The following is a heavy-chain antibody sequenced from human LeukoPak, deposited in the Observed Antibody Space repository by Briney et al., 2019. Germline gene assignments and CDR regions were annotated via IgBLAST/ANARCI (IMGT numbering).Heavy chain of an antibody. CDR3: ARGISTSGLDL. D-gene: IGHD2-8*01. Sequence: SETLSLTCGVSGYSISSNYYWGWIRPSPGKGLEWIGSVHRTGSTYYNPSLTSRLTISADTPTNQFSLKLNSMTAADTAVYYCARGISTSGLDLWGQGTLVTVSS. CDR2: VHRTGST. J-gene: IGHJ4*02. CDR1: GYSISSNYY. V-gene: IGHV4-38-2*01.